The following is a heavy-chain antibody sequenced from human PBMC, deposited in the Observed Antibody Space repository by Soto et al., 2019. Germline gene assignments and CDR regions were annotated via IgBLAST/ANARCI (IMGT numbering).Heavy chain of an antibody. J-gene: IGHJ4*02. CDR2: FSGSGGST. Sequence: PGGSLRLACAASGFTFSSYAMTWVRQAPGKGLEWVSTFSGSGGSTYYADSVKGRFTISRDNSKNTLYLQMNSLRAEDTALFYCAKGSAGSRNRTFDYWGQGT. D-gene: IGHD2-15*01. V-gene: IGHV3-23*01. CDR3: AKGSAGSRNRTFDY. CDR1: GFTFSSYA.